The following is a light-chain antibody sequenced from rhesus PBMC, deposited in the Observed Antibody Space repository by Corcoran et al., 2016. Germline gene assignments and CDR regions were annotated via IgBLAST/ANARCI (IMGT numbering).Light chain of an antibody. CDR3: QKYSSSPLT. CDR1: QSVSSY. J-gene: IGKJ4*01. V-gene: IGKV3-53*02. CDR2: GAS. Sequence: QVILTQSPATLSLSPGERATLSCRASQSVSSYLAWYQQKPGQAPKLLIYGASSRATGIPDRFSGSGSGTEFTLTISSLEPEDFAVYYCQKYSSSPLTFGGGTKVELK.